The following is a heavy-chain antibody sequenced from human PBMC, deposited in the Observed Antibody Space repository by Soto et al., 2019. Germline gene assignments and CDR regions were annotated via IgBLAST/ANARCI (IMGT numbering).Heavy chain of an antibody. J-gene: IGHJ4*02. CDR3: AASKDIVATGTDY. CDR1: GFTFTSSA. Sequence: SVKVSCKASGFTFTSSAVQWVRQARGQRLEWIGWIVVGSGNTNYAQKFQERVTITRDMSTSTAYMELSSLRSEDTAVYYCAASKDIVATGTDYWGQGTLVTVSS. CDR2: IVVGSGNT. V-gene: IGHV1-58*01. D-gene: IGHD5-12*01.